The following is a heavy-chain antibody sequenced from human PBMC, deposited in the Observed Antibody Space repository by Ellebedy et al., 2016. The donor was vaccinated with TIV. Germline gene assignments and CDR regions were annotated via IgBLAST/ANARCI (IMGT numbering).Heavy chain of an antibody. CDR3: AREAGTSGWYSGFQH. J-gene: IGHJ1*01. D-gene: IGHD6-19*01. V-gene: IGHV3-7*01. CDR2: IKQDGSEK. CDR1: GFTFSSYA. Sequence: GGSLRLSCAASGFTFSSYAMSWVRQAPGKGLEWVANIKQDGSEKYYVDSVKGRFTISRDNPKNSLYLQMNSLRAEDTANYYCAREAGTSGWYSGFQHWGQGTLVTVSS.